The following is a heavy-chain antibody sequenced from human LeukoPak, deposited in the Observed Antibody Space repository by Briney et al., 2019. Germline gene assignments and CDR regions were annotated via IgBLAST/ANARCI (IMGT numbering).Heavy chain of an antibody. V-gene: IGHV4-39*07. J-gene: IGHJ3*02. CDR2: IYYSGST. Sequence: SETLSLICTVSGGSISSSSYYWGWIRQPPGKGLEWIGSIYYSGSTYYNPSLKSRVTISVDTSKNQFSLKLSSVTAEDTALYYCARVDRYDSSGYYYDAFDIWGQGTMVTVSS. CDR3: ARVDRYDSSGYYYDAFDI. D-gene: IGHD3-22*01. CDR1: GGSISSSSYY.